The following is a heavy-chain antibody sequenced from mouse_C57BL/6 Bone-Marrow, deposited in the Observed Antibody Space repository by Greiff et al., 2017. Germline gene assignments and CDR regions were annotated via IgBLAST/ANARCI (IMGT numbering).Heavy chain of an antibody. J-gene: IGHJ2*01. D-gene: IGHD2-4*01. CDR1: GYTFTSYW. CDR3: ARHEGLRRLYYFDY. CDR2: IDPSDSYT. Sequence: QVQLQQSGAELVMPGASVKLSCKASGYTFTSYWMHWVKQRPGQGLEWIGEIDPSDSYTNYNQKFKGKSTLTVDKSSSTAYMQLSSLTSEDSAVYYCARHEGLRRLYYFDYWGQGTTLTVSS. V-gene: IGHV1-69*01.